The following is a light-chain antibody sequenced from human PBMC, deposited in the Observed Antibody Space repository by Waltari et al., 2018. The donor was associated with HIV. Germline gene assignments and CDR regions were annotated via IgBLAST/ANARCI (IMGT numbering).Light chain of an antibody. J-gene: IGLJ3*02. CDR2: ANT. V-gene: IGLV1-40*01. Sequence: QSVLTQPPSVSGAPGQRVTISCTGSSSNIGARYDAHWSQPFPRTPPKLVLFANTNRPAGIPDRFSGSKSGTSASLVITGVQAEDEADYYCQSYDSSLNAWVFGGGTKLTVL. CDR1: SSNIGARYD. CDR3: QSYDSSLNAWV.